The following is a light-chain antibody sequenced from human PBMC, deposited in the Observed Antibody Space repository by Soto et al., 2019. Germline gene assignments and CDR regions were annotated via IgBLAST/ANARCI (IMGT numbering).Light chain of an antibody. J-gene: IGKJ2*01. V-gene: IGKV3-20*01. CDR1: QSVSSSY. CDR3: QQYGSSPRT. Sequence: EIVLTQSPGTLSLSPGERATLSCRASQSVSSSYLAWYQQKPGQAPRLLIYGASTRATGIPDRFSGSGSGTDFTLTLSRLEPEDFAVYYCQQYGSSPRTLGQGTKLDIK. CDR2: GAS.